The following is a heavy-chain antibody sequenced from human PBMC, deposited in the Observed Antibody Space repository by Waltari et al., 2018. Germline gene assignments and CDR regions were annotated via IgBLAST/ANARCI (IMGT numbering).Heavy chain of an antibody. V-gene: IGHV4-38-2*02. J-gene: IGHJ6*03. CDR3: ARDYSDYYDSSGYYYVYYYMDV. D-gene: IGHD3-22*01. Sequence: QVQLQESGPGLVKPSETLSLTCTVSGYSISSGYYWGWIRQPPGKGLEWIGSIYHSGSTYYNPSLKSRVTISVDTSKSQFSLKLSSVTAADTAVYYCARDYSDYYDSSGYYYVYYYMDVWGKGTTVTVSS. CDR1: GYSISSGYY. CDR2: IYHSGST.